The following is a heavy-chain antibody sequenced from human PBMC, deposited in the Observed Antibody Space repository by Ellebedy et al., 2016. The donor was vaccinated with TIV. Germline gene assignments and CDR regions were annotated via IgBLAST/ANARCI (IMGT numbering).Heavy chain of an antibody. CDR2: MNPNSGNT. V-gene: IGHV1-8*01. J-gene: IGHJ5*02. Sequence: ASVKVSXXASGYTFTSYDINWVRQATGQGLEWMGWMNPNSGNTGYAQKFQGRVTMTRDTSISTAYMELSRLRSDDTAVYYCARVSAVAAPLPDPWGQGTLVTVSS. D-gene: IGHD6-19*01. CDR1: GYTFTSYD. CDR3: ARVSAVAAPLPDP.